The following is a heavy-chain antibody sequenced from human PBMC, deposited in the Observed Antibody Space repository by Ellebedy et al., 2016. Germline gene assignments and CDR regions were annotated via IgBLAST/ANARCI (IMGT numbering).Heavy chain of an antibody. D-gene: IGHD2-15*01. CDR1: GFTFSSYS. CDR3: ARDPRSGDAGGYFQH. Sequence: GESLKISXAASGFTFSSYSMNWVRQAPGKGLEWVANIKQDGSEKYYVDSVKGRFTISRDNAKNSLYLQMNSLRAEDTAVYYCARDPRSGDAGGYFQHWGQGTLVTVSS. V-gene: IGHV3-7*01. CDR2: IKQDGSEK. J-gene: IGHJ1*01.